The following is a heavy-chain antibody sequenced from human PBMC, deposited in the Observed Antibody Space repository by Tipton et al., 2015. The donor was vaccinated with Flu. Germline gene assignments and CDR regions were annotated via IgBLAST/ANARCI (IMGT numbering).Heavy chain of an antibody. CDR1: GFTFSSYG. CDR3: AKEGCSSTSCPWYYYGMDV. D-gene: IGHD2-2*01. Sequence: SLRLSCAASGFTFSSYGMHWVRQAPGKGLEWVAVISYDGSNKYYADSVKGRFTISRDNSKNTLYLQMNSLRAEDTAVYYCAKEGCSSTSCPWYYYGMDVWGQGTTVTVSS. CDR2: ISYDGSNK. V-gene: IGHV3-30*18. J-gene: IGHJ6*02.